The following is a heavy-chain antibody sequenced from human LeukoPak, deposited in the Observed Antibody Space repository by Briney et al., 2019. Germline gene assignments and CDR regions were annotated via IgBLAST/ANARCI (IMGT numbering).Heavy chain of an antibody. D-gene: IGHD3-16*01. CDR2: ISFDGNNE. CDR1: EFTFSSYA. J-gene: IGHJ4*02. V-gene: IGHV3-30-3*01. CDR3: ARAPLGVFDY. Sequence: GGSLRLSCAASEFTFSSYAMHWVRQAPGKGLEWVAAISFDGNNEYYADSVKGRFTISRDNSKNTLYLQMNSLRAEDTAVYYCARAPLGVFDYWGQGTLVTVSS.